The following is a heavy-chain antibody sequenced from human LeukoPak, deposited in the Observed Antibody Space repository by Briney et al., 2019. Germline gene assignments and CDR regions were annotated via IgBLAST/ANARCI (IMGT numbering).Heavy chain of an antibody. V-gene: IGHV3-21*06. Sequence: GGSLRLSCVASGFTFSIYSVNWVRQAPGKGLEWVASFSSTSSYIYYADSVRGRFTISRDNAQYLAYLQMNSLRAEDTAVYYCARLDRAGYSTSPVPYYNYYMNAWDKGTTVIVSS. CDR1: GFTFSIYS. J-gene: IGHJ6*03. CDR2: FSSTSSYI. D-gene: IGHD6-13*01. CDR3: ARLDRAGYSTSPVPYYNYYMNA.